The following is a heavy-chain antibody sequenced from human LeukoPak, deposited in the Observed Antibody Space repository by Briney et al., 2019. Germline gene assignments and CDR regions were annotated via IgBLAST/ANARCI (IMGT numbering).Heavy chain of an antibody. CDR1: GFTFDDYG. CDR2: INWNGGST. Sequence: PGGSLRLSCAASGFTFDDYGMSWVRQAPGKGLEWGSGINWNGGSTGYADSVKGRFTISRDNAKNSLYLQMNSLRAEDTALYYCARVKSHGVVIMYYFDYWGQGTLVTVSS. CDR3: ARVKSHGVVIMYYFDY. J-gene: IGHJ4*02. V-gene: IGHV3-20*04. D-gene: IGHD3-3*01.